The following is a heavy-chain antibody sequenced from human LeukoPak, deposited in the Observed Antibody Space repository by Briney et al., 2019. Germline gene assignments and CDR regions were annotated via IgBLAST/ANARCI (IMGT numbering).Heavy chain of an antibody. CDR3: AKAHTYYYDSSGPQGAFDI. Sequence: GGSLRLSCAASGFTFDDYAMHWVRQAPGKGLEWVSGISWNSGSIGYADSVKGRSTISRDDARNSLYLQMNSLSVEDMALYYCAKAHTYYYDSSGPQGAFDIWGQGTMVTVSS. CDR1: GFTFDDYA. CDR2: ISWNSGSI. V-gene: IGHV3-9*03. D-gene: IGHD3-22*01. J-gene: IGHJ3*02.